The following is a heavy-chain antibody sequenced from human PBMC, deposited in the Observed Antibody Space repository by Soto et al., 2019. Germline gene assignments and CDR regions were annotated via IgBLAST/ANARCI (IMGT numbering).Heavy chain of an antibody. CDR2: VSHDGRNT. V-gene: IGHV3-30*18. CDR3: EKGGRRWLVTSDFNC. D-gene: IGHD6-19*01. J-gene: IGHJ4*02. CDR1: GFTFSDYA. Sequence: VQLVESGGGVVQPGRSLRLSFAASGFTFSDYAMHWVRQAPGKGLEWVAVVSHDGRNTHYADSVKGRFTISRDSSKTTFSLEMNSLMGEDAAVSYCEKGGRRWLVTSDFNCWGQGAMVTVSS.